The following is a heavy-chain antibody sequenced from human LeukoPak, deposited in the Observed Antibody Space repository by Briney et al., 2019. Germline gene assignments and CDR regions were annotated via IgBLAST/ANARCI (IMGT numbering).Heavy chain of an antibody. J-gene: IGHJ5*02. Sequence: SETLSLTCAVYGGSFSGYYWRWIRQPPGKGLEWIGSINHSGSTNYNPSLKSRVTISVDRSRDQFSLKLGAVTAADTAVYYCARARGYSYSWFDPWGQGTLVTVSS. CDR2: INHSGST. D-gene: IGHD5-18*01. CDR3: ARARGYSYSWFDP. V-gene: IGHV4-34*01. CDR1: GGSFSGYY.